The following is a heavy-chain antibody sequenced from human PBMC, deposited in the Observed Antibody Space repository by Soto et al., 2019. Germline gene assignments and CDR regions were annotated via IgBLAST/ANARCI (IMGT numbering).Heavy chain of an antibody. J-gene: IGHJ4*02. CDR3: ARIGWGGDS. CDR2: IPNNGSP. V-gene: IGHV4-61*01. CDR1: GGSVRTGSYH. Sequence: QVQLQESGPGRVKPSETLSLTCSVSGGSVRTGSYHWSLIRQPPGKGLEWIGFIPNNGSPDYNPSLKSRVVVSIDRSKNQFSLKVNSVTAADTAVYFCARIGWGGDSWGQGNLVTVSS. D-gene: IGHD7-27*01.